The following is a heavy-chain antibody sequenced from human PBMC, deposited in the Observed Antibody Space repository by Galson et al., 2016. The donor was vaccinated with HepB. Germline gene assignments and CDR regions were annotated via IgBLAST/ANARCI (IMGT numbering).Heavy chain of an antibody. CDR1: GDSMSGYP. D-gene: IGHD3-22*01. CDR3: ARESSSGSPSRLDY. V-gene: IGHV4-59*01. J-gene: IGHJ4*02. Sequence: SETLSLTCTVSGDSMSGYPWTWIRQPPGKGLEWIGHIHYSGNTNYSPSLKSRVTISLDTSKNQFSLKLTSVTAADTAVYYCARESSSGSPSRLDYWGQGTLVTVSS. CDR2: IHYSGNT.